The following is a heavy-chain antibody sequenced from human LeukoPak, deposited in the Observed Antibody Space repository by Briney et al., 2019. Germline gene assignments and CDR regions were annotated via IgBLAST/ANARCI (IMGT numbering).Heavy chain of an antibody. V-gene: IGHV4-39*07. CDR2: IYYSGST. D-gene: IGHD4/OR15-4a*01. Sequence: SETLSLTCTVSGGSISSSSYYWGWIRQPPGKGLEWSGSIYYSGSTYYNPSLKSRVTISVDTSKNQFSLKLSSVTAADTAVYYCARDPYSRYGDYDYWGQGTLVTVSS. CDR3: ARDPYSRYGDYDY. CDR1: GGSISSSSYY. J-gene: IGHJ4*02.